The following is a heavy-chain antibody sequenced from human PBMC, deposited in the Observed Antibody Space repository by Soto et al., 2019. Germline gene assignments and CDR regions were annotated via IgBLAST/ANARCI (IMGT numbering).Heavy chain of an antibody. CDR3: ARTFKVEGSRYYFDY. CDR1: GYSFTTNW. J-gene: IGHJ4*02. V-gene: IGHV5-51*01. CDR2: IYPGDSDT. D-gene: IGHD3-10*01. Sequence: PXESLKISWNSSGYSFTTNWIGWVRQMPGKGLECMGIIYPGDSDTRYSPSFQGQVTISADKSISTAYLQWNSLKASDSAMYYCARTFKVEGSRYYFDYWGQGPLVTVSS.